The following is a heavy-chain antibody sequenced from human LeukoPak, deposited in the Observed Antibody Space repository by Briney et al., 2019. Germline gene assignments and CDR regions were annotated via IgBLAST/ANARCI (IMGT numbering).Heavy chain of an antibody. CDR1: GYSISSGYY. CDR3: ARPYYDCWRGYDAFDI. CDR2: IYHSGSS. V-gene: IGHV4-38-2*01. Sequence: SETLSLTCAVSGYSISSGYYWGWIRQPPGKGLEWIGSIYHSGSSYYNPSLKSRVTISVDTSKNQFSLKLSSVTAADTAVYYCARPYYDCWRGYDAFDIWGQGTMVTVSS. J-gene: IGHJ3*02. D-gene: IGHD3-3*01.